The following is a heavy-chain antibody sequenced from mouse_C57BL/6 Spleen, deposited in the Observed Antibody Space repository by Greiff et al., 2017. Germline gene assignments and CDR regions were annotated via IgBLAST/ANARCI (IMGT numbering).Heavy chain of an antibody. CDR1: GFTFSSYA. J-gene: IGHJ1*03. D-gene: IGHD1-1*01. CDR2: ISDGGSYT. V-gene: IGHV5-4*01. Sequence: DVQLVESGGGLVKPGGSLKLSCAASGFTFSSYAMSWVRQTPEKRLEWVATISDGGSYTYYPDNVKGRFTISRDNAKNKLYLQMSHLKSEDTAMYYCARDYGSSPYWYFDVWGTGTTVTVSS. CDR3: ARDYGSSPYWYFDV.